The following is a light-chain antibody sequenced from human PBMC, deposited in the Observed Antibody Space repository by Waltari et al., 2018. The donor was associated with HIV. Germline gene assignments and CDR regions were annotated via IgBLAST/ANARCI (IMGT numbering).Light chain of an antibody. CDR2: RND. CDR1: TSNVGNHF. V-gene: IGLV1-44*01. CDR3: ASWDDNLNHWV. Sequence: QSVLTQTPSASRAPGPRILMACSGTTSNVGNHFVSWVQQVSGGAPKLAIYRNDQRPSVVPARFSAAKSGSTASLAIAGLQSDDEAEYFCASWDDNLNHWVFGGGTKLTV. J-gene: IGLJ3*02.